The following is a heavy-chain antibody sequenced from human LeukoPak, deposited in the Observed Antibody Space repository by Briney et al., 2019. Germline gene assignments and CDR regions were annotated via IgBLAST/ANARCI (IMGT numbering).Heavy chain of an antibody. J-gene: IGHJ4*02. CDR2: IHTSGNT. Sequence: SETLSLTRPVYGGSITSYYWSWIRQPAGKGLEWIVRIHTSGNTDYNPSLQSRVTMSVDTSKNQFSLKVNSVTAADTAVYYCAREGSMTARPFVSIDYWGQGTLVTVSS. CDR3: AREGSMTARPFVSIDY. D-gene: IGHD6-6*01. V-gene: IGHV4-4*07. CDR1: GGSITSYY.